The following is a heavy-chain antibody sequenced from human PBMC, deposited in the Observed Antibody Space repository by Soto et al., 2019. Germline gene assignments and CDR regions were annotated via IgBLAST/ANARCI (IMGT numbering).Heavy chain of an antibody. CDR2: INPSGGHT. V-gene: IGHV1-46*03. D-gene: IGHD2-21*02. J-gene: IGHJ4*02. Sequence: ASVKVSCKASGNTFSNYYIHWVRQAPGQGLEWMGTINPSGGHTAYAQKFLGRVTMTRDSSTSTLYMELTSLRFEDTAVYYCARGGHVVVVTAAFDYRGQGTLVTV. CDR1: GNTFSNYY. CDR3: ARGGHVVVVTAAFDY.